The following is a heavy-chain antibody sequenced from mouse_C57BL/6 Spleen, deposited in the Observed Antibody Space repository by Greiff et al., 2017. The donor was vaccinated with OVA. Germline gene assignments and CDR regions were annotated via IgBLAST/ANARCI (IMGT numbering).Heavy chain of an antibody. J-gene: IGHJ4*01. CDR1: GYTFTDYN. V-gene: IGHV1-18*01. D-gene: IGHD2-2*01. Sequence: EVQLQQSGPELVKPGASVKIPCKASGYTFTDYNMDWVKQSHGKSLEWIGDITPNNGGTIYNQKFKGKATLTVDKSSSTAYMELRSLTSDDTAVYYCARSMVRTYYYAMDYWGQGTSVTVSS. CDR2: ITPNNGGT. CDR3: ARSMVRTYYYAMDY.